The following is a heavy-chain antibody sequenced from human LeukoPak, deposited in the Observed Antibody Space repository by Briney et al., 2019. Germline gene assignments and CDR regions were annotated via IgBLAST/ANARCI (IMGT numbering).Heavy chain of an antibody. Sequence: GGSLRLSCAASGFTFSSYGMHWVRQAPGKGLEWVTAISSDGRNKYYADSVKGRFTVSRDNSKNTLYLQMNSLRAEDTAVYYCARDQVALFDYWGQGTLVTVSS. CDR3: ARDQVALFDY. CDR1: GFTFSSYG. CDR2: ISSDGRNK. V-gene: IGHV3-30*03. D-gene: IGHD5-12*01. J-gene: IGHJ4*02.